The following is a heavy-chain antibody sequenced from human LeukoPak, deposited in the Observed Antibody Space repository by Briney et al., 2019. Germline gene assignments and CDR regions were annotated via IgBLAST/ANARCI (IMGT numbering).Heavy chain of an antibody. CDR1: GGSISSYY. V-gene: IGHV4-4*07. D-gene: IGHD5-12*01. CDR2: IYTSGST. Sequence: SETLSLTCTVSGGSISSYYWSWIRQPAGKGLEWIGRIYTSGSTNYNASLKSRVTMSVDTSKNQFSLKLSSVTAADTAVYYCARVEYSGYDDYYFDYWGQGTLVTVSS. J-gene: IGHJ4*02. CDR3: ARVEYSGYDDYYFDY.